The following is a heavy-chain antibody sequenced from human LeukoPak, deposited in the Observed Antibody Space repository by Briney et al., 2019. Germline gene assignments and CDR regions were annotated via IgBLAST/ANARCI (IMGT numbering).Heavy chain of an antibody. J-gene: IGHJ4*02. D-gene: IGHD5-18*01. CDR2: IWHDGTNK. Sequence: GRSLRLSCAASGFTFSTYVMHWVRQAPGKGLDWVAIIWHDGTNKYYADSVRDRFTISRDNSKNTLYLQMNSLRTDDTAVYYCARVSLERQLWLPFDYWGQGTLVTVSS. CDR3: ARVSLERQLWLPFDY. CDR1: GFTFSTYV. V-gene: IGHV3-33*01.